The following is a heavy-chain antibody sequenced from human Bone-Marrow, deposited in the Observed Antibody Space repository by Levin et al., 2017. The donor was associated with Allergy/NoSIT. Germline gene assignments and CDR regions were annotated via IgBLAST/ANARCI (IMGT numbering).Heavy chain of an antibody. CDR3: ARVKTMGTAMLDYYYVGMDV. CDR2: ISYDGRNE. D-gene: IGHD5-18*01. Sequence: PAGGSLRLSCVTSGFTFNIYTMTWVRQAPGKGLDWVALISYDGRNEYYADSVKGRFTVSRDNSKNTLYLLMNSLRPEDTAVYYCARVKTMGTAMLDYYYVGMDVWGQGTTVTVSS. J-gene: IGHJ6*02. V-gene: IGHV3-30*14. CDR1: GFTFNIYT.